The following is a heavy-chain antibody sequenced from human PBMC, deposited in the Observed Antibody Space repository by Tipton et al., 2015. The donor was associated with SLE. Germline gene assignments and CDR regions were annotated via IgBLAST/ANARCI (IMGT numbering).Heavy chain of an antibody. CDR3: ARSPLIAVSGGFDY. Sequence: LSLTCTVSGGSISSGSYYWSWIRQPAGKGLEWIGRIYTSGSTNYNPSLKSRVTISVDTSKNQFSLKLSSVTAADTAVYYCARSPLIAVSGGFDYWGQGTLVTVSS. V-gene: IGHV4-61*02. D-gene: IGHD6-19*01. CDR1: GGSISSGSYY. CDR2: IYTSGST. J-gene: IGHJ4*02.